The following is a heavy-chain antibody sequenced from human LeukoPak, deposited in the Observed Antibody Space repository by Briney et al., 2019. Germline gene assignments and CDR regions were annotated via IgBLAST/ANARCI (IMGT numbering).Heavy chain of an antibody. CDR2: IYYSGST. J-gene: IGHJ4*02. V-gene: IGHV4-59*01. Sequence: PSETLSLTCTVSGGSISSYYWSWIRQPPGKGLEWIGYIYYSGSTNYNPPLKSRVTISVDTSKNQFSLKLSSVTAADTAVYYCARADTGYSSGPALFDYWGQGTLVTVSS. CDR1: GGSISSYY. CDR3: ARADTGYSSGPALFDY. D-gene: IGHD6-19*01.